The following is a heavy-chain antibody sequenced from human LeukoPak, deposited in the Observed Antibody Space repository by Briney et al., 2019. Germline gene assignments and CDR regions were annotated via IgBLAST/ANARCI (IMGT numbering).Heavy chain of an antibody. CDR1: GFTFSSYW. V-gene: IGHV3-7*01. J-gene: IGHJ4*02. CDR2: IKQDGSEK. D-gene: IGHD2-2*01. CDR3: ARVKCSSTSCYSRRYFDY. Sequence: GGSLRLSCAASGFTFSSYWMSWVRQAPGKGLEWVANIKQDGSEKYYVDSVKGRFTISRDNAKNSLYLQMNSLRAEDTAVYYCARVKCSSTSCYSRRYFDYWGQGTLVTVSS.